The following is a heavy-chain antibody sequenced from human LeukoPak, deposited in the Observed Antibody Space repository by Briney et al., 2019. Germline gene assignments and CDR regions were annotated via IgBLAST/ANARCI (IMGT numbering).Heavy chain of an antibody. CDR2: INQDGSEK. CDR3: ARDFRNAGDY. CDR1: GFTFTTYW. V-gene: IGHV3-7*01. D-gene: IGHD1-14*01. J-gene: IGHJ4*02. Sequence: GGSLRLSCAASGFTFTTYWINWVRQAPGKGLEWVTVINQDGSEKYYVDSVKGRFTISRDNAKNSLYLQMNSLRAEDTAVYYCARDFRNAGDYWGQGTLVTVSS.